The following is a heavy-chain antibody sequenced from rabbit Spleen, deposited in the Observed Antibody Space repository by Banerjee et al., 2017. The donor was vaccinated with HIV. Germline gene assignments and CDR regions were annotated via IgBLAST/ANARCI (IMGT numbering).Heavy chain of an antibody. CDR3: ARSGYVGWGGDGDLTGNKL. Sequence: QEQLVESGGGLVQPEGSLTLTCKASGFSFSSGYDMCWVRQAPGKGLEWIACIDTTYGSTYYASWVISRFTISKTSSTTVTLQMTSLTAADTATYFCARSGYVGWGGDGDLTGNKLWGQGTLVTVS. CDR2: IDTTYGST. D-gene: IGHD4-1*01. V-gene: IGHV1S45*01. CDR1: GFSFSSGYD. J-gene: IGHJ4*01.